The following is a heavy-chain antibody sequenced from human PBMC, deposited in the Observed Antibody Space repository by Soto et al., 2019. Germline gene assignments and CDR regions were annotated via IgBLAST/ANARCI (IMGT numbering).Heavy chain of an antibody. CDR3: AKDPIAARHNPYYYYGMDV. CDR1: GLTFSSYA. CDR2: ISGSGGST. J-gene: IGHJ6*02. Sequence: GGSLRLSCAASGLTFSSYAMSWVRQAPGKGLEWVSAISGSGGSTYYADSVKGRFTISRDNSKNTLYLQMNSLRAEDTAVYYCAKDPIAARHNPYYYYGMDVWGQGTTVTVSS. V-gene: IGHV3-23*01. D-gene: IGHD6-6*01.